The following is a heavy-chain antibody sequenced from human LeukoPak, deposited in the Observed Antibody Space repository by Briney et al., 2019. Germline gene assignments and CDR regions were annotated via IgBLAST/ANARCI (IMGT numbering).Heavy chain of an antibody. V-gene: IGHV3-30*04. J-gene: IGHJ3*02. D-gene: IGHD2-2*01. CDR2: ISYDGSNK. Sequence: GGSLRLSCAASGFTFSSYAMHWVRQAPGKGLEWVAVISYDGSNKYYADSVKGRSTISRDNSKNTLYLQMNSLRAEDTAVYYCARALGYCSSTSCYAFDIWGQGTMVTVSS. CDR3: ARALGYCSSTSCYAFDI. CDR1: GFTFSSYA.